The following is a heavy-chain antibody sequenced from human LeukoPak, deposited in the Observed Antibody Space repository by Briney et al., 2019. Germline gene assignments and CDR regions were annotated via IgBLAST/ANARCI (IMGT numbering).Heavy chain of an antibody. Sequence: GGSLRLSCAASGFTFSSYAMSWVRQAPGKGLEWVSAISGSGGSTYYADSVKGRFTISRDNSKYTLYLQMNSLRAEDTAVYYCAKDGYDYVWGSYRRHFDYWGQGTLVTVSS. CDR1: GFTFSSYA. CDR2: ISGSGGST. CDR3: AKDGYDYVWGSYRRHFDY. D-gene: IGHD3-16*02. V-gene: IGHV3-23*01. J-gene: IGHJ4*02.